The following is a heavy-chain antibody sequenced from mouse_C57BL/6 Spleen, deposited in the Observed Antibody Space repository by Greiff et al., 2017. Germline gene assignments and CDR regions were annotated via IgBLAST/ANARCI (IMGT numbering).Heavy chain of an antibody. J-gene: IGHJ2*01. V-gene: IGHV1-26*01. CDR3: ARGDGNYPFDY. CDR1: GYTFTDYY. CDR2: INPNNGGT. Sequence: VQLQQSGPELVKPGASVKISCKASGYTFTDYYMNWVKQSHGKSLEWIGDINPNNGGTSYNQKFKGKATLTVDKSSSTAYMELRSLTSEDSAVYYCARGDGNYPFDYWGQGTTLTVSS. D-gene: IGHD2-1*01.